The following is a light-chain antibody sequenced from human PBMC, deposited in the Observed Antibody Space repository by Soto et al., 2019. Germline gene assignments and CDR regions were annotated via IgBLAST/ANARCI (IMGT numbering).Light chain of an antibody. J-gene: IGKJ1*01. Sequence: EIALTQSPATLSLSPGERATLSCRASQSVSTYLAWYQQKPGQAPRLLIYAASSRATGIPARFSGSGSETDFTLTISSLEPEDFAVYYCQPRSNSPRTFGQGTNVDIK. CDR3: QPRSNSPRT. CDR1: QSVSTY. CDR2: AAS. V-gene: IGKV3-11*01.